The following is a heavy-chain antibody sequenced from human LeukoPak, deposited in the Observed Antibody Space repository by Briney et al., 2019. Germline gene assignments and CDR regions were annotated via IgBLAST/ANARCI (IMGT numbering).Heavy chain of an antibody. J-gene: IGHJ4*02. CDR1: GGSINNYY. D-gene: IGHD1-26*01. CDR2: IYSTGST. CDR3: ARWDNHGYVDY. V-gene: IGHV4-4*07. Sequence: PSETLSLTCTVSGGSINNYYWSWIRQPAGKGLEWIGRIYSTGSTNNNPSLKSRVTMSVDTSKNQFSLKLSSVTAADTAVYYCARWDNHGYVDYWSQGTLVTVSS.